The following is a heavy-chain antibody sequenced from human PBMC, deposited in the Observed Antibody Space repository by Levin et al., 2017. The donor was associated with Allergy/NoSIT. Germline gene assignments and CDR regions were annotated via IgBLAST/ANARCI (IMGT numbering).Heavy chain of an antibody. D-gene: IGHD3-3*01. CDR1: GGSISSGGYS. Sequence: ASETLSLTCAVSGGSISSGGYSWSWIRQPPGKGLEWIGYIYHSGSTYYNPSLKSRVTISVDRSKNQFSLKLSSVTAADTAVYYCARFVDDFWSGYSAWYFDLWGRGTLVTVSS. CDR3: ARFVDDFWSGYSAWYFDL. CDR2: IYHSGST. J-gene: IGHJ2*01. V-gene: IGHV4-30-2*01.